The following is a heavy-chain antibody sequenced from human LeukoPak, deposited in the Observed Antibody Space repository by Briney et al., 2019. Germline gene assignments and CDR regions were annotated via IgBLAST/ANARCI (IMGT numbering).Heavy chain of an antibody. CDR3: ATLIRWFDP. V-gene: IGHV4-4*07. J-gene: IGHJ5*02. CDR2: IYTSGST. Sequence: NTSETLSLTCTVSGGSITIYYWSWIRQPAGKGLEWIGRIYTSGSTNYNPSLKSRVTISVDKSKNQFSLKLSSVTAADTAVYYCATLIRWFDPWGQGTLVTVSS. D-gene: IGHD3-10*01. CDR1: GGSITIYY.